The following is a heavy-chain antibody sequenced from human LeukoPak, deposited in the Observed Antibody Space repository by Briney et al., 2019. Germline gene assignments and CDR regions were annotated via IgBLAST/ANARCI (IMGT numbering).Heavy chain of an antibody. CDR1: GYTFTGYY. Sequence: ASVKVSCKASGYTFTGYYMHWVRQAPGQGLEWMGWINPNSDGANYAQKFQGRVTMTRDTSISTAYMELSRLRSDDTAVYYCARAPYSGSYQTLGYWGQGTLVTVSS. D-gene: IGHD1-26*01. CDR2: INPNSDGA. J-gene: IGHJ4*02. V-gene: IGHV1-2*02. CDR3: ARAPYSGSYQTLGY.